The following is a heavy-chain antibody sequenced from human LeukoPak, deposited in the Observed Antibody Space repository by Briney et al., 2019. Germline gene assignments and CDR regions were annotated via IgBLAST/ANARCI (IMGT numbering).Heavy chain of an antibody. CDR2: IKEDGSEK. CDR3: ARVRGIAVAGTASIYFDY. Sequence: PGGSLRLSCAASGFTFSSYWMSWVRQAPGKGLEWVANIKEDGSEKYYVDSVTGRFTISRDNAKNSLYLQMNSLRAEDTAVYYCARVRGIAVAGTASIYFDYWGQGTLVTVSS. J-gene: IGHJ4*02. CDR1: GFTFSSYW. V-gene: IGHV3-7*01. D-gene: IGHD6-19*01.